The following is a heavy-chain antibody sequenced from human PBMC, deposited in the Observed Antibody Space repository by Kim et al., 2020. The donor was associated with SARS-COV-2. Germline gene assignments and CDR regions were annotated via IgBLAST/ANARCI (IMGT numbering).Heavy chain of an antibody. J-gene: IGHJ4*02. Sequence: GGSLRLSCAASGFTVSSNYMSWVRQAPGKGLEWVSVIYSGGSTYYADSVKGRFTISRDNSKNTLYLQMNSLRAEDTAVYYCARGLFGVVAEYYFDYWGQGTLVTVSS. CDR2: IYSGGST. D-gene: IGHD2-15*01. CDR3: ARGLFGVVAEYYFDY. V-gene: IGHV3-53*01. CDR1: GFTVSSNY.